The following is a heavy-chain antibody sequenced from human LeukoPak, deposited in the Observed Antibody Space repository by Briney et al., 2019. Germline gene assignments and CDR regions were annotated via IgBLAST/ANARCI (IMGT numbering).Heavy chain of an antibody. J-gene: IGHJ6*02. CDR3: ARGYSGYDLPYYYGMDV. V-gene: IGHV3-7*01. D-gene: IGHD5-12*01. CDR1: AFSFSSYW. CDR2: IKQDGSEE. Sequence: GGSLRLSCAASAFSFSSYWMHWVRQAPGKGLEWVANIKQDGSEEYYVDSVKGRFTISRDNAKNSLYLQMNSLRAEDTAVYYCARGYSGYDLPYYYGMDVWGQGTTVTVSS.